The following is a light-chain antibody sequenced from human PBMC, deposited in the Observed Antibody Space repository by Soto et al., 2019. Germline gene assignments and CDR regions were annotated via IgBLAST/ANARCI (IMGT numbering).Light chain of an antibody. Sequence: QSALTQPASVSASPGQSITISCTGTSSDVGFYNLVSWYQQHPGKAPKLMIYEVSERPSGVPDRFSGSKSSNTASLTVSELQAEDEADYYCSSYAGSNNFVFGTGNKVTFL. CDR2: EVS. J-gene: IGLJ1*01. CDR3: SSYAGSNNFV. CDR1: SSDVGFYNL. V-gene: IGLV2-8*01.